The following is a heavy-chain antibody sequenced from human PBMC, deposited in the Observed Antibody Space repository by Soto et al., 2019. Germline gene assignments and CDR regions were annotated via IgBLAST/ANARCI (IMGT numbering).Heavy chain of an antibody. J-gene: IGHJ6*02. CDR2: IIPIFGTA. CDR1: GYTFTSYG. Sequence: ASVKVSCKASGYTFTSYGISWVRQAPGQGLEWMGGIIPIFGTANYAQKFQGRVTITADESTSTAYMELSSLRSEDTAVYYCARYCSGGSCRTPKDYYYYGMDVWGQGTTVTVSS. D-gene: IGHD2-15*01. CDR3: ARYCSGGSCRTPKDYYYYGMDV. V-gene: IGHV1-69*13.